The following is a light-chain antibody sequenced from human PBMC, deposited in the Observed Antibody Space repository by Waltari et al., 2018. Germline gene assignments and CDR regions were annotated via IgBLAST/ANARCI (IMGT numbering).Light chain of an antibody. CDR3: CSYAGSTTRWV. CDR1: SSDVGSYTL. J-gene: IGLJ3*02. CDR2: AVS. Sequence: SALTQPASVSGSPGQSITISCTGTSSDVGSYTLVSWYQQHPGKAPKLIVYAVSKRPSGASARFSGSKSGNTASLTISGLQAEDAADYYCCSYAGSTTRWVFGGGTKLTVL. V-gene: IGLV2-23*02.